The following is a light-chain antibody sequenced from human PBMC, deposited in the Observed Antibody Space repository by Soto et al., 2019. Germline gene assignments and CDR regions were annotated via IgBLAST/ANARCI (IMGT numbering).Light chain of an antibody. V-gene: IGLV2-14*01. J-gene: IGLJ1*01. CDR1: SSDVGGYNY. Sequence: QSALTQPASVSGSPGQSITISCTGTSSDVGGYNYVSWYQQHPGKAPKLMIYEVSNRPSGVSSRFSGSKSGNTASLTISGLQADDEADYYCSSYTSSTTLYFFGTGTKVTVL. CDR3: SSYTSSTTLYF. CDR2: EVS.